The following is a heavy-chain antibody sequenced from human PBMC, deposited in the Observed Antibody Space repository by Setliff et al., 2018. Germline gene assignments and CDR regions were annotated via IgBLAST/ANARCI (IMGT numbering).Heavy chain of an antibody. V-gene: IGHV4-59*01. Sequence: SETLSLTCAVYGGSFSGYYWSWIRQPPGKGLEWIGYIYYSGSTNYNPSLQSRVTISVDTSRNQFSLKPSSVTAADTAVYYCARDGGEYWGQGTLVTVSS. CDR3: ARDGGEY. CDR1: GGSFSGYY. J-gene: IGHJ4*02. D-gene: IGHD3-16*01. CDR2: IYYSGST.